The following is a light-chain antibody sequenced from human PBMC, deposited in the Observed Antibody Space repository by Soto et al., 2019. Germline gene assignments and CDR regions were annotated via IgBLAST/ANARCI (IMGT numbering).Light chain of an antibody. CDR1: QSVSSY. CDR2: TTS. J-gene: IGKJ1*01. Sequence: DIQMTQSPSSLSASIGDRVTITCRASQSVSSYLNWYQHKPGKAPKLLIFTTSSLESGVPSRFSGSGSGTDFTLTISSLHPEDFATYYCQQTSIIPWTFGQGTTVEF. V-gene: IGKV1-39*01. CDR3: QQTSIIPWT.